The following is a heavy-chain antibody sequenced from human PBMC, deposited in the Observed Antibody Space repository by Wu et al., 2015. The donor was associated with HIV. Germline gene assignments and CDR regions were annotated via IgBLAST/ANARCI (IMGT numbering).Heavy chain of an antibody. J-gene: IGHJ4*02. Sequence: HVQLVQSGTEVKKPGSSVKVSCKAYGGNPGGTFSSHPISWVRQAPGQGLQWMGGIIPRLGTTNYAQIFQGRVTITADEFTTTAYMEVSSLTSEDTAVYYCARGLRDILTGYYSAFEYWGQGTLVTVSS. CDR3: ARGLRDILTGYYSAFEY. CDR2: IIPRLGTT. CDR1: GGTFSSHP. D-gene: IGHD3-9*01. V-gene: IGHV1-69*12.